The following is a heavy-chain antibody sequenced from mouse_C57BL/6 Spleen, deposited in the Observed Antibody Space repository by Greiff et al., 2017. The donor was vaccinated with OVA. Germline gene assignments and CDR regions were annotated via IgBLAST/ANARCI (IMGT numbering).Heavy chain of an antibody. CDR2: IYPSDSET. V-gene: IGHV1-61*01. CDR3: AGGGWLLEGWYCDV. CDR1: GYTFTSYW. Sequence: QVQLQQSGAELVRPGSSVKLSCKASGYTFTSYWMDWVKQRPGQGLEWIGNIYPSDSETHYNQKFKDKATLTVDKSSSTAYMQLSSLTSEDSAVYYWAGGGWLLEGWYCDVWGTGTTVTVSS. J-gene: IGHJ1*03. D-gene: IGHD2-3*01.